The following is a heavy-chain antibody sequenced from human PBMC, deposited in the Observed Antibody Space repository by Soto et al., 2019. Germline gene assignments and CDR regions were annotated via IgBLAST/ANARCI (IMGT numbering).Heavy chain of an antibody. CDR3: ARGAKDYYYDNRRYFTSSTFDY. Sequence: QVQLMQSGVAVKKPGASVKVSCKASGYMFRSYGISWVRQAPGTGLEWMGWSSTYNGNTKYGQKFEARVTITTDKCTSTVYMDVRSLRFDDTAVYYCARGAKDYYYDNRRYFTSSTFDYWGPGTLVTVSS. J-gene: IGHJ4*02. CDR2: SSTYNGNT. CDR1: GYMFRSYG. D-gene: IGHD3-22*01. V-gene: IGHV1-18*01.